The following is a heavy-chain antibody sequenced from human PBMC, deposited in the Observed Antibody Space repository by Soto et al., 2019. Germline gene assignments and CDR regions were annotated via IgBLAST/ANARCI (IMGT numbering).Heavy chain of an antibody. CDR2: IYPGDSDT. D-gene: IGHD3-22*01. CDR3: ASLDYYDSRGYYTDAFDI. Sequence: GEALKICWEGAGYSFASYWIGLVRQMPGKGLEWGGIIYPGDSDTRYSPSFQGQVTISADKSISTAYLQWSSLKASDTAMYYCASLDYYDSRGYYTDAFDIWGQGTMVTVSS. V-gene: IGHV5-51*01. CDR1: GYSFASYW. J-gene: IGHJ3*02.